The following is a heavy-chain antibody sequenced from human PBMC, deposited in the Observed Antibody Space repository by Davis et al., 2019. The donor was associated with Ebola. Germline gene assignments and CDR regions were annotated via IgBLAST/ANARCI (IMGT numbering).Heavy chain of an antibody. Sequence: PGGSLRLSCAASGFTFSSYGMHWVRQAPGKGLEWVGRIRSRSNGGTTDYAAHVKDRFTISRDDSKNMLYLQMNSLKIEDTAFYYCTTDEGGTRYWGQGTLVTVSS. CDR1: GFTFSSYG. V-gene: IGHV3-15*07. CDR2: IRSRSNGGTT. CDR3: TTDEGGTRY. D-gene: IGHD1-26*01. J-gene: IGHJ4*02.